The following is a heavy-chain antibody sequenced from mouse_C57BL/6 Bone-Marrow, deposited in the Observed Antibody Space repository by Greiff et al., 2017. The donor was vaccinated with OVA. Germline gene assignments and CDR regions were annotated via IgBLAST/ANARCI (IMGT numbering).Heavy chain of an antibody. CDR2: ISDGGSYT. V-gene: IGHV5-4*01. Sequence: VQLKESGGGLVKPGGSLKLSCAASGFTFSSYAMSWVRQTPEKRLEWVATISDGGSYTYYPDNVKGRFTISRDNAKNNLYLQMSHLKSEDTAMYYCARDPLYYFDYWGQGTTLTVSS. CDR1: GFTFSSYA. CDR3: ARDPLYYFDY. J-gene: IGHJ2*01. D-gene: IGHD6-5*01.